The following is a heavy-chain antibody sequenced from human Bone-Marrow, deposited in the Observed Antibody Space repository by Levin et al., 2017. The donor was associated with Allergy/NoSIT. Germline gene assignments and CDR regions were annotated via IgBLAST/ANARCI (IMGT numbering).Heavy chain of an antibody. CDR2: ISSSGDST. CDR3: ARDPARGYYDSSGYSGDH. Sequence: GGSLRLSCAASGFSFWHYTMNWVRQAPGKGLEWVSCISSSGDSTYYADSVKGRFTISRDNAKNSLYLQLNRLRNEDTALYYCARDPARGYYDSSGYSGDHWGQGTLVTVSS. CDR1: GFSFWHYT. J-gene: IGHJ4*02. V-gene: IGHV3-48*02. D-gene: IGHD3-22*01.